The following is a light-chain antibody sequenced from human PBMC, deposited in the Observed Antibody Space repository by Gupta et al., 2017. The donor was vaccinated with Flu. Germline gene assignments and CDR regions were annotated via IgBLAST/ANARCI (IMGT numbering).Light chain of an antibody. Sequence: DIQMTQSPSSLSASVGDRVTITCRSSQSISSYLNWYQQKPGKAPKLLLYAASRLQSGVPSRFSGSGSGTXITLTIXRRQPEDFATYYCLQRYSTPRIFGXGTKLEIK. CDR2: AAS. CDR1: QSISSY. CDR3: LQRYSTPRI. J-gene: IGKJ2*01. V-gene: IGKV1-39*01.